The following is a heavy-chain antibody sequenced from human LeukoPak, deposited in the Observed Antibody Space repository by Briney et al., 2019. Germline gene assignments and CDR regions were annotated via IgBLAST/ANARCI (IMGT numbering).Heavy chain of an antibody. CDR1: GGSISTYY. V-gene: IGHV4-59*01. Sequence: SEILSLTCTVSGGSISTYYWSWIRQPPGKGLEWIAYIDYRGSTTYNPSLRSRVTISVDTSRNQFSLKLSSVTAADTAVYYCARSRSGYSYDHAAFEIWGQGTMVTVSS. CDR3: ARSRSGYSYDHAAFEI. D-gene: IGHD5-18*01. J-gene: IGHJ3*02. CDR2: IDYRGST.